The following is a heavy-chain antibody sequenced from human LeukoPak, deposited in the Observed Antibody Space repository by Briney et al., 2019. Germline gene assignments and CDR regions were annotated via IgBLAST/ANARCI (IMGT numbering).Heavy chain of an antibody. J-gene: IGHJ6*03. CDR1: GYTFTSYY. Sequence: ASVKVSCKASGYTFTSYYMHWVRQAPGQGLEWMGIINPSGGSTSYAQKFQGRVTMTRDMSTSTVYMELSSLRSEDTAVYYCASNSGYDFWSGHTLYYMDVWGKGTTVTVSS. D-gene: IGHD3-3*01. CDR3: ASNSGYDFWSGHTLYYMDV. CDR2: INPSGGST. V-gene: IGHV1-46*01.